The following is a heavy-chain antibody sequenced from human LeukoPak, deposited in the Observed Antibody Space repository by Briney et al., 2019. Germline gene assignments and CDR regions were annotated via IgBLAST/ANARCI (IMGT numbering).Heavy chain of an antibody. V-gene: IGHV3-30*18. CDR1: GFTFSSYG. CDR2: ISYDGSNK. CDR3: AKDLGVAAAINWFDP. J-gene: IGHJ5*02. Sequence: GRSLRLSCAASGFTFSSYGMHWVRQAPGKGLEWVAVISYDGSNKYYADSVKGRLTISRDNSKNTLYLQMNSLRAEDTAVYYCAKDLGVAAAINWFDPWGQGTLVTVSS. D-gene: IGHD6-13*01.